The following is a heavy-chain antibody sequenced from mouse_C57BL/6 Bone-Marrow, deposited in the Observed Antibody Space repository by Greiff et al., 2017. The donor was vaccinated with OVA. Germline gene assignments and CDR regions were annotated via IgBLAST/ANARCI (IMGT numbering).Heavy chain of an antibody. CDR2: IDPSDSYT. Sequence: QVQLQQPGAELVKPGASVKLSCKASGYTFTSYWMQWVQQRPGQGLEWIGEIDPSDSYTNYHQKFKGKATLTVDTSSSTAYMQLSSLTSEDSAVYYCARRGLDYYAMDYWGQGTSVTVSS. CDR3: ARRGLDYYAMDY. CDR1: GYTFTSYW. J-gene: IGHJ4*01. V-gene: IGHV1-50*01.